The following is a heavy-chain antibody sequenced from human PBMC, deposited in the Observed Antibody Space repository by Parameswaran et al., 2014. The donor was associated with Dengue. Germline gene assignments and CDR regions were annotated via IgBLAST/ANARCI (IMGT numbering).Heavy chain of an antibody. V-gene: IGHV3-33*01. CDR2: IWYDGSNK. CDR3: ARDLNLEPGTLDY. Sequence: VRQAPGKGVEWVAVIWYDGSNKYYADSVKGRFTISRDNSKNTLYLQMNSLRAEDTAVYYCARDLNLEPGTLDYWGQGTLVTVSS. D-gene: IGHD3-3*01. J-gene: IGHJ4*02.